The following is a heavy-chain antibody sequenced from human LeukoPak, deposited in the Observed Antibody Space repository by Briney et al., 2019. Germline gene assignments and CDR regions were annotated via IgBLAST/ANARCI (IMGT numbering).Heavy chain of an antibody. V-gene: IGHV3-30*14. D-gene: IGHD3-10*01. Sequence: GGSLRLSCAASGFTFSSYAMHWVRQAPGKGLEWVAVISYDGSNKYYADSVKGRFTISRDNSKNTLYLQMNSLRAEDTAVYYCARETRWFGELLFDYWGQGTLVTVSS. CDR3: ARETRWFGELLFDY. CDR2: ISYDGSNK. CDR1: GFTFSSYA. J-gene: IGHJ4*02.